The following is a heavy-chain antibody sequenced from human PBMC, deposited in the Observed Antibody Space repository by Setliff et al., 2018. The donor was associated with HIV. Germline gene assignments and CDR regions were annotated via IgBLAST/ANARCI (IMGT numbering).Heavy chain of an antibody. CDR2: IIPLFGTA. J-gene: IGHJ5*01. CDR3: AXXXAHEHATGWFSFSNRFDS. Sequence: GASVKVSCKASGGTFSGYAINWGRQXPGQGLEWMGGIIPLFGTAPYAQRCRGRVTITADDSTSTAYVELSSLRSADTAVYYCAXXXAHEHATGWFSFSNRFDSWGQGTLVTVSS. D-gene: IGHD6-19*01. CDR1: GGTFSGYA. V-gene: IGHV1-69*13.